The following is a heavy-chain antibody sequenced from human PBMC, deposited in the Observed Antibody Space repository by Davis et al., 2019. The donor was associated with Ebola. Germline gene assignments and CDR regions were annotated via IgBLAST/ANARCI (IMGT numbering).Heavy chain of an antibody. CDR1: GFTFSDYD. CDR3: ARNSSASPTAYYYSGMDV. CDR2: VNNRGRIM. V-gene: IGHV3-11*01. Sequence: PAGSLTLSCVASGFTFSDYDMAWIRRAPGKGLEWISYVNNRGRIMYHADSVKGRFSVSRDNGKYSLYLEMSNLRTEDTAVYYCARNSSASPTAYYYSGMDVWGQGTAVTVSS. J-gene: IGHJ6*01. D-gene: IGHD3-22*01.